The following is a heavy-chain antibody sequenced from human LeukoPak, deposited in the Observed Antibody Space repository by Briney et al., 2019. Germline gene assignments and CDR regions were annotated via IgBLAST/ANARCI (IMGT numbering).Heavy chain of an antibody. CDR2: INWNGNNV. CDR1: GFTFDDYG. CDR3: ARVRKQYYYDDSHHRDASDI. J-gene: IGHJ3*02. Sequence: GGSLRLSCATSGFTFDDYGMNWVRQAPGEGREWVSNINWNGNNVDYADSVKGRFTISRDKAKNSLHLQMNSLRAEDTALYYCARVRKQYYYDDSHHRDASDIWGRGTMVIVSS. V-gene: IGHV3-20*04. D-gene: IGHD3-22*01.